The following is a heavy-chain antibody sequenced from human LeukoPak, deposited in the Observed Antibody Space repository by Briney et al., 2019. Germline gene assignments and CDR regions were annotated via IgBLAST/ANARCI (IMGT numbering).Heavy chain of an antibody. D-gene: IGHD1-1*01. Sequence: GGSLRLSCVASGFSLSTYWMSWIRQAPEKGLEWVAIIKQDGSEKYYLGSVKGRFTISRDNAKNSLYLQMDSLRADDTAMYYCARDWPNIGVWNDRLDYWGQGTPVTVSS. V-gene: IGHV3-7*01. CDR1: GFSLSTYW. J-gene: IGHJ4*02. CDR3: ARDWPNIGVWNDRLDY. CDR2: IKQDGSEK.